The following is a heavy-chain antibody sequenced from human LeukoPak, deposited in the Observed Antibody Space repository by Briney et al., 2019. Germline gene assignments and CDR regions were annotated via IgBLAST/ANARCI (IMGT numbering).Heavy chain of an antibody. J-gene: IGHJ4*02. CDR1: GFTFSTYS. Sequence: PGGSLRLSCAASGFTFSTYSMNWVRQAPGKGLEWISYISSGSTIIYYIDSVKGRFTISRDNANNSLYLQMNSLRDEDTAVYYCAKGGDSSRYYYWGYFDYWGQGTLVTVSS. D-gene: IGHD3-22*01. V-gene: IGHV3-48*02. CDR3: AKGGDSSRYYYWGYFDY. CDR2: ISSGSTII.